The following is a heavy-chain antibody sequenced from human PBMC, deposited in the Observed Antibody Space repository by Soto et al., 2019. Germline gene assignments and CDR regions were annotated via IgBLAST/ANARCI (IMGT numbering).Heavy chain of an antibody. CDR1: GGSISSGGYY. CDR3: EREGGIVGATAADY. J-gene: IGHJ4*02. D-gene: IGHD1-26*01. V-gene: IGHV4-31*03. Sequence: QVQLQESGPGLVKPSQTLSLTCTVSGGSISSGGYYWSWIRQHPGKGLEWIGYIYYSGSTYYNPSPKTRVTISVDTSKNQSSLKLSSVTAADTAVYYCEREGGIVGATAADYWGQGTLVTVSS. CDR2: IYYSGST.